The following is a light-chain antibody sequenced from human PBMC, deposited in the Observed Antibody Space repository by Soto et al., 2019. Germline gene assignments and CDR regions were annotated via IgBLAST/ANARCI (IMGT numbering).Light chain of an antibody. J-gene: IGKJ4*01. Sequence: EIVLTQSPATLSLSPGERATLSCRASQSVSIYLAWYQQKPGQPPRLLIYDASTRATGIPARFSGSGSGTDFTLTISSLEPEDFAVYYCQQRSNWRRLTFGGGTKVDI. CDR2: DAS. V-gene: IGKV3-11*01. CDR1: QSVSIY. CDR3: QQRSNWRRLT.